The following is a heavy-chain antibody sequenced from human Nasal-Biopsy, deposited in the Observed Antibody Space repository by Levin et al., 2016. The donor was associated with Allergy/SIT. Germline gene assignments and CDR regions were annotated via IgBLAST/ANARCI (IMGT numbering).Heavy chain of an antibody. J-gene: IGHJ4*02. V-gene: IGHV5-51*01. CDR3: ARQPANSGYDRYYFDY. Sequence: KVSCKGSGYSFTSYWIGWVRQMPGKGLEWMGIIYPGDSDTRYSPSFQGQVTISADKSISTAYLQWSSLKASDTAMYYCARQPANSGYDRYYFDYWGQGTLVTVSS. CDR1: GYSFTSYW. D-gene: IGHD5-12*01. CDR2: IYPGDSDT.